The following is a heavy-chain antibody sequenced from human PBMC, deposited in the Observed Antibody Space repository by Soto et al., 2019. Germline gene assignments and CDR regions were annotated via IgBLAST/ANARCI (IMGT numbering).Heavy chain of an antibody. CDR1: GGSVRGSY. J-gene: IGHJ4*02. Sequence: SETLSLTCAVYGGSVRGSYWSWIRQPPGKGLEWIGETNDSGGTNYNPSLKSRVTISVDTSNNQFSLKLSSVTAADTAVYYCANTPRIYYDSSGYYLVDYWGQGTLVTVSS. D-gene: IGHD3-22*01. CDR2: TNDSGGT. CDR3: ANTPRIYYDSSGYYLVDY. V-gene: IGHV4-34*08.